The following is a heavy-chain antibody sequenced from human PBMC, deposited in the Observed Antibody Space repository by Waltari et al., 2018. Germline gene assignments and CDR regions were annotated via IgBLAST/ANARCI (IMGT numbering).Heavy chain of an antibody. D-gene: IGHD6-13*01. Sequence: QLQLQESGPGLVKPSETLSLTCTVSGGSISSSSYYWGWIRQPPGKGLEWIGSIYYSGSTYYNPSLKSRVTISVDTSKNQFSLKLSSVTAADTAVYYCARPTTQSIAAARDRWAFDIWGQGTMVTVSS. V-gene: IGHV4-39*01. CDR2: IYYSGST. CDR3: ARPTTQSIAAARDRWAFDI. CDR1: GGSISSSSYY. J-gene: IGHJ3*02.